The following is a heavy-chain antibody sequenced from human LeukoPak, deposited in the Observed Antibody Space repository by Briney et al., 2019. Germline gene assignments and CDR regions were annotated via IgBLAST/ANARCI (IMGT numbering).Heavy chain of an antibody. CDR3: ARDRYCIGGICYSGRFDP. CDR2: MYYSGST. Sequence: PSETLSLTCTVSGGSMNDYYWSWIRQPPGKGLEWSGYMYYSGSTNYNPSLKRRVSISIDTSKNQFSLKLSSVTAADTAVYYCARDRYCIGGICYSGRFDPWGRGTLVTVSS. V-gene: IGHV4-59*01. CDR1: GGSMNDYY. J-gene: IGHJ5*02. D-gene: IGHD2-15*01.